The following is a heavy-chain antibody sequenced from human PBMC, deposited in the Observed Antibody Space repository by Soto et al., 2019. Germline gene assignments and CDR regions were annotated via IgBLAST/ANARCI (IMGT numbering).Heavy chain of an antibody. Sequence: QVQLVESGGGVVQPGRSLRLSCAASGFTFKNYGMHWVRQAPGKGLEWVAVIWYDGSDKYYEDSVKGRFTISRDNSKNTLYLQMNSLTVEDTAVYYCARGNGNYYYGMDVWGQGTTVTVSS. CDR1: GFTFKNYG. CDR3: ARGNGNYYYGMDV. V-gene: IGHV3-33*01. CDR2: IWYDGSDK. J-gene: IGHJ6*02. D-gene: IGHD1-26*01.